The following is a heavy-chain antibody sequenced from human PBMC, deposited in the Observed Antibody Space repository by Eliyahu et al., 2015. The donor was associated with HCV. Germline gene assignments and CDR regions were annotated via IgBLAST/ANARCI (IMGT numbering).Heavy chain of an antibody. CDR3: ATGLATVVYDGFDI. Sequence: EVQLVESGGGLVQPGGSLRLSCAASGFTFSSYEMNWVRQAPGKGLEWVSYISSSGNAIYYTDSVRGRLTVSRDNAKNSLYLQMNSLRAEDTAVYYCATGLATVVYDGFDIWGQGTMVTVSS. CDR2: ISSSGNAI. V-gene: IGHV3-48*03. CDR1: GFTFSSYE. D-gene: IGHD6-13*01. J-gene: IGHJ3*02.